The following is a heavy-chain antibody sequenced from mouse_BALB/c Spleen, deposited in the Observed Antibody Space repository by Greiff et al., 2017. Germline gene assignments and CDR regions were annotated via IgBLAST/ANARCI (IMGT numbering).Heavy chain of an antibody. J-gene: IGHJ3*01. V-gene: IGHV1-69*01. Sequence: QVQLQQPGAELVMPGASVKMSCKASGYTFTDYWMHWVKQRPGQGLEWIGAIDTSDSYTSYNQKFKGKATLTVDESSSTAYMQLSSLTSEDSAVYYCARWGNWAYWGQGTLVTVSA. CDR3: ARWGNWAY. CDR1: GYTFTDYW. CDR2: IDTSDSYT. D-gene: IGHD2-1*01.